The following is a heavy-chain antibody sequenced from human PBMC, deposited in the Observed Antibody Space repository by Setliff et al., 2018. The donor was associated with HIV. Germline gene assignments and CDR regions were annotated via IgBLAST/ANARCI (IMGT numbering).Heavy chain of an antibody. CDR3: AREIGDYYDSSGYYPPTDYYYGMDV. V-gene: IGHV1-2*06. CDR1: GYTFTAYY. Sequence: ASVKVSCKTSGYTFTAYYMHWVRQAPGQGLEWMGPINPSSGGTNYAQKLQGRVTMTTATSTSTAYMELRSLRSDDTAVYYCAREIGDYYDSSGYYPPTDYYYGMDVWGQGTTVTVSS. J-gene: IGHJ6*02. D-gene: IGHD3-22*01. CDR2: INPSSGGT.